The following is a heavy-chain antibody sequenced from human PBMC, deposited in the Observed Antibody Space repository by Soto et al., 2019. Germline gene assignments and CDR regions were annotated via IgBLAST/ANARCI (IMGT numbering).Heavy chain of an antibody. CDR3: AIAQDCGDSIYAFDI. CDR1: GFTFSSYA. D-gene: IGHD2-21*02. CDR2: ISYDGSNT. J-gene: IGHJ3*02. Sequence: QVQLVESGGGVVQPGRSLRLSCAASGFTFSSYAMHWVRQAPGKGLEWVAVISYDGSNTYYADSVKGRFTISRDNPKNTLYQHMTSLKAEDTAVYYCAIAQDCGDSIYAFDIWGRGTMVGVSS. V-gene: IGHV3-30-3*01.